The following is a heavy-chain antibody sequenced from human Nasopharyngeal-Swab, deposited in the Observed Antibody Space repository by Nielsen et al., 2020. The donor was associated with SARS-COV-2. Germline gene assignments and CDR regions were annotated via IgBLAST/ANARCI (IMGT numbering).Heavy chain of an antibody. Sequence: GESLKISCAASGFRFSGYGMHWVRQAPGKGLEWVAYISFDVINQAYAESARGRFTVSRDNSKNTLFLQMNSLIIEDTAVYYCARDILGSSGWEHFDSWGQGTLVTVSS. J-gene: IGHJ4*02. V-gene: IGHV3-30*03. CDR3: ARDILGSSGWEHFDS. D-gene: IGHD6-25*01. CDR2: ISFDVINQ. CDR1: GFRFSGYG.